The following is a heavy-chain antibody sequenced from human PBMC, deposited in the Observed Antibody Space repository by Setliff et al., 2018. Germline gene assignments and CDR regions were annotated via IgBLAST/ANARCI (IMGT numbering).Heavy chain of an antibody. J-gene: IGHJ3*02. CDR1: GGSISSSSHY. D-gene: IGHD4-17*01. CDR3: AGVYGENDLPDI. Sequence: ETLSLTCTVSGGSISSSSHYWGWIRQPPGKGLEWIGEINHSGSTFIYPSLRSRVTISADTSKNQFSLKLTSVTAADTAMYYCAGVYGENDLPDIWGQGTMVTVSS. V-gene: IGHV4-39*07. CDR2: INHSGST.